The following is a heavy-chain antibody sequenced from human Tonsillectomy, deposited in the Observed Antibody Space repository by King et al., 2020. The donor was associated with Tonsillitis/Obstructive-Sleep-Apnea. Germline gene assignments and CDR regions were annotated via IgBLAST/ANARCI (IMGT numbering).Heavy chain of an antibody. D-gene: IGHD3-10*01. CDR1: GFTVTSNY. CDR3: AGGAGMTQEVAFDI. J-gene: IGHJ3*02. Sequence: VQLVQSGGGLVQPGGSLRLSCAASGFTVTSNYISWVRQAPGKGLEWVSIIYSGGTTSYADSVKGRFTISRDSSKNTLYLQMRRLRAEDTALYYCAGGAGMTQEVAFDIWGQGTMVTVSS. CDR2: IYSGGTT. V-gene: IGHV3-66*01.